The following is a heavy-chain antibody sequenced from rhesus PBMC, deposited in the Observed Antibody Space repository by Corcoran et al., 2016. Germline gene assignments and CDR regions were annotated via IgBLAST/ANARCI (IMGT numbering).Heavy chain of an antibody. V-gene: IGHV4-122*02. D-gene: IGHD3-28*01. CDR3: ARDLAGYYGSGLGY. Sequence: QVQLQESGPGLVKPSETLSLTCAVSGYSISRGYYWSWIRQPPGKGLEWIGYITYSGSTSYHPSLKSRVTISRDTSKNQFSLKLSSVTAADTAVYYCARDLAGYYGSGLGYWGQGVLVTVSS. CDR1: GYSISRGYY. CDR2: ITYSGST. J-gene: IGHJ4*01.